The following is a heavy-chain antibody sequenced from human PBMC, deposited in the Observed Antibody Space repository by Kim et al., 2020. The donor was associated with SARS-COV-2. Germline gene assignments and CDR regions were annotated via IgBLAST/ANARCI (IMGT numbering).Heavy chain of an antibody. Sequence: GGSLRLSCAASGFIFSDYAMSWVRQAPGKGLEWVSAIRPNGVETYYADSVKGRFTISRDTSKNTWYLQMNSLRGEDTALYFCARALVGTDCGTFEYWGQGTLVTVSS. CDR2: IRPNGVET. D-gene: IGHD2-21*02. CDR1: GFIFSDYA. J-gene: IGHJ4*02. CDR3: ARALVGTDCGTFEY. V-gene: IGHV3-23*01.